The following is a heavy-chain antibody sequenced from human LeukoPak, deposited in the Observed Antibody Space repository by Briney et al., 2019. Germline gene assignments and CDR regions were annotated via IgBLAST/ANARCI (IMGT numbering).Heavy chain of an antibody. D-gene: IGHD5-18*01. Sequence: ASVKVSCKASGGTFSSYAISRVRQAPGQGLEWMGGIIPIFGTANYAQKFQGRVTITADESTSTAYMELSSLRSEDTAVYYCARTSGYSYGREVDYWGQGTLVTVSS. CDR3: ARTSGYSYGREVDY. J-gene: IGHJ4*02. CDR2: IIPIFGTA. V-gene: IGHV1-69*13. CDR1: GGTFSSYA.